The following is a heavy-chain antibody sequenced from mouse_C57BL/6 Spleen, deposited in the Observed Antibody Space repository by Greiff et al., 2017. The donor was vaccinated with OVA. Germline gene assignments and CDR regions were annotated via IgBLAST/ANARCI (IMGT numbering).Heavy chain of an antibody. D-gene: IGHD2-3*01. V-gene: IGHV2-3*01. CDR1: GFSLTSYG. CDR2: IWGDGST. J-gene: IGHJ1*03. Sequence: VKLMESGPGLVAPSQSLSITCTVSGFSLTSYGVSWVRQPPGKGLEWLGVIWGDGSTTYHSALISRLSISKDNSKSQVFLKLKSLQTDGTATDYGAKRGGYDGYPSRYFDVGGTGSTVTVAS. CDR3: AKRGGYDGYPSRYFDV.